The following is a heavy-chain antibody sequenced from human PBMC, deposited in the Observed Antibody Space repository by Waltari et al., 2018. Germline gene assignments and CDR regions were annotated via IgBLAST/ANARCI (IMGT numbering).Heavy chain of an antibody. CDR2: ISSSSSTI. D-gene: IGHD1-26*01. CDR1: GFTFSSYS. J-gene: IGHJ3*02. Sequence: EVQLVESGGGLVQPGGSLRLSCAASGFTFSSYSMNWVRQAPGKGLELVSYISSSSSTIYYADSVKGRFTISRDNAKNSLYLQMNSLRAEDTAVYYCARDWAVGAFDIWGQGTMVTVSS. CDR3: ARDWAVGAFDI. V-gene: IGHV3-48*04.